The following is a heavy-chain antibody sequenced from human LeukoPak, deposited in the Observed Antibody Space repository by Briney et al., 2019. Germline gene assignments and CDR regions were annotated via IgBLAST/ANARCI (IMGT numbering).Heavy chain of an antibody. V-gene: IGHV1-2*02. D-gene: IGHD7-27*01. J-gene: IGHJ2*01. CDR1: GYAFTGYY. Sequence: ASVKVSCKTSGYAFTGYYIHWVRQAPGQGLEWMGWINPKSRTTKFAQKFQGRVTMTRDTPIRTAYIELSSLRSDDTAVYYCARDREDTWGSPEYFDLWGRGTLVTVSS. CDR3: ARDREDTWGSPEYFDL. CDR2: INPKSRTT.